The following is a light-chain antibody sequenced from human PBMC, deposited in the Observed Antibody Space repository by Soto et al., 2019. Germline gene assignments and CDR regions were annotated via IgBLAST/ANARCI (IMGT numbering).Light chain of an antibody. Sequence: DNQMTQSPSSLSASVGDRVTITCRASQNIKNYLNWYQQKPGKAPKLLIYAASRLQSGVPSRFSGSGSGTDFTLTISSLQPEDFAAYYCQESYSAPPTFGGGTKVDIK. CDR1: QNIKNY. CDR2: AAS. V-gene: IGKV1-39*01. CDR3: QESYSAPPT. J-gene: IGKJ4*01.